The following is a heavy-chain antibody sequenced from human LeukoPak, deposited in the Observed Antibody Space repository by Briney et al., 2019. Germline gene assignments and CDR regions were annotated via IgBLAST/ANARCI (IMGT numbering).Heavy chain of an antibody. D-gene: IGHD5-12*01. CDR2: IYHSGST. J-gene: IGHJ4*02. Sequence: SETLSLTCTLSGGSISTYYWSWIRQPPGKGLEWIGYIYHSGSTNYNPSLKSRVTISVDTYKNQFSLKLSSVTAADTAMYYCARGGGYASPIGYWGQGALVTVSS. CDR3: ARGGGYASPIGY. CDR1: GGSISTYY. V-gene: IGHV4-59*01.